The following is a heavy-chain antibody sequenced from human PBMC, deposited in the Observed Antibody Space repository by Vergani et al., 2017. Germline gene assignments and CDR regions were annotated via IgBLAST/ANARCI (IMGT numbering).Heavy chain of an antibody. CDR3: ARSTDYPDDYVSSDYFRRTLDV. Sequence: QVQLVQSGAEVKKPGSSVKVSCKASGATFRSNTISWVRQVPGQGLEWMGWINPNSGTTGYAQKFQGRVTMTRNTSINTAYMELSRLSFEDAAVYYCARSTDYPDDYVSSDYFRRTLDVWGKGTTVTVS. D-gene: IGHD4/OR15-4a*01. V-gene: IGHV1-8*02. J-gene: IGHJ6*03. CDR2: INPNSGTT. CDR1: GATFRSNT.